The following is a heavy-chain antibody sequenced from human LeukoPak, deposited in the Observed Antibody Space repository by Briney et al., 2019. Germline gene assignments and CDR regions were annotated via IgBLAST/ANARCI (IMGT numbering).Heavy chain of an antibody. V-gene: IGHV4-59*08. Sequence: SETLSLTCTVSGGSISTYYWSWIRKPPGKGLEWIGYIYYSGSTDYNPSLRSRVTISVDTSRNQFSLRLSSVTAADTAVYYCAKLNWGTRDGYNVWYFDLWGRGTLVTVSS. CDR1: GGSISTYY. CDR2: IYYSGST. J-gene: IGHJ2*01. D-gene: IGHD5-24*01. CDR3: AKLNWGTRDGYNVWYFDL.